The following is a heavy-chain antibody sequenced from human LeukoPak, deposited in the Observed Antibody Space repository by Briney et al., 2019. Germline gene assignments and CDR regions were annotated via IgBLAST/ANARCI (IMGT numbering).Heavy chain of an antibody. D-gene: IGHD3-22*01. CDR2: IYSGGST. V-gene: IGHV3-53*01. J-gene: IGHJ4*02. CDR1: GFTVSSNY. Sequence: GGSLRLSCAASGFTVSSNYMSWVRQAPGKGLEWVSVIYSGGSTYYADSVKGRFTISRDNSKNALYLQMNSLRAEDTAVYYCARSYYYDSSGYYVSGGKGTLVTVSS. CDR3: ARSYYYDSSGYYVS.